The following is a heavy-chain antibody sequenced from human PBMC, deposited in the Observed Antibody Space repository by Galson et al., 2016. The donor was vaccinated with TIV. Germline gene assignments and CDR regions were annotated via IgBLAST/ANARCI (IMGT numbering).Heavy chain of an antibody. CDR3: ARTGANTLYSGGYGDDDGFDF. CDR2: IWYDGTNT. CDR1: GFTLPNYG. D-gene: IGHD1-26*01. Sequence: SLRLSCATPGFTLPNYGMTWVRQAPGKGLEWVAVIWYDGTNTHYADSVKGRFTISKDNSENTLNLQMNTLRAEDTAVYYCARTGANTLYSGGYGDDDGFDFWGQGTMVTVSS. J-gene: IGHJ3*01. V-gene: IGHV3-33*01.